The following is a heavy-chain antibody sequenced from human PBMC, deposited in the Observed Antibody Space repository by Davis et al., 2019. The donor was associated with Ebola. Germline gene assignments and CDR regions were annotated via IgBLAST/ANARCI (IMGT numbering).Heavy chain of an antibody. CDR3: ARLDYTNFRGLNGMDV. Sequence: GESLKISCAASGFTVSSNYMSWVRQAPGKGLEWVSVIYSGGSTYYADSVKGRFTISRDNSKNTLYLQMNSLRAEDTAGYYCARLDYTNFRGLNGMDVWGQGTTVTVSS. CDR2: IYSGGST. D-gene: IGHD4-11*01. CDR1: GFTVSSNY. V-gene: IGHV3-66*02. J-gene: IGHJ6*02.